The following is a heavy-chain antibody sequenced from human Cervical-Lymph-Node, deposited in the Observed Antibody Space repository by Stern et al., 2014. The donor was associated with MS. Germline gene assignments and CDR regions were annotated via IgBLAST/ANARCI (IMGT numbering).Heavy chain of an antibody. CDR1: GFVFSKAW. CDR3: TTLYDMGY. CDR2: IKSKSDGGTA. V-gene: IGHV3-15*01. D-gene: IGHD3-9*01. J-gene: IGHJ4*02. Sequence: EVQLLESGGGLVKPGGSLRLSCAASGFVFSKAWLSWVRQAPGKGLEWVGRIKSKSDGGTADYAAPVRGRFIISRDDSRNTLYLQMNSLKVEDTAVYYCTTLYDMGYWGQGILVTVSS.